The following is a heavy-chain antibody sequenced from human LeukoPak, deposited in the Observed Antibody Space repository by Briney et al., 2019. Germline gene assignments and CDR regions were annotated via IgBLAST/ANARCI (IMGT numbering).Heavy chain of an antibody. J-gene: IGHJ4*02. V-gene: IGHV5-51*01. CDR3: ARTDCSSTDCYLFDY. Sequence: KPGESLKISCKGSGYSFTSHWIAWVRQMPGKGLEWMGIIYPADSDTRYSPSFQGQVTISAGKSISTAYLQWSSLKASDTAMYYCARTDCSSTDCYLFDYWGQGTLVTVSS. CDR2: IYPADSDT. CDR1: GYSFTSHW. D-gene: IGHD2-2*01.